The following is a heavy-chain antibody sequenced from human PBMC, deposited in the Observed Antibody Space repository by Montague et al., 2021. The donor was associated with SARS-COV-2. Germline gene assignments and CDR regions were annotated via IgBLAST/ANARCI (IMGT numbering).Heavy chain of an antibody. J-gene: IGHJ3*01. Sequence: SETLSLTCAVYGGSFSGYYWSWIRQPPGKGLEWIGETNHSGSTNYNPSLKSRVIISVDTSKNQFTLKLTSVTAADTAMYYCAKEREVVRAARTLVAFDLWGQGTMVTVSS. CDR1: GGSFSGYY. V-gene: IGHV4-34*01. CDR3: AKEREVVRAARTLVAFDL. CDR2: TNHSGST. D-gene: IGHD2-2*01.